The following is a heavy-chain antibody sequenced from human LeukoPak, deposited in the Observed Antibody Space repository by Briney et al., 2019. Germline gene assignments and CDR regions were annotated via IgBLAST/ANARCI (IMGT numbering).Heavy chain of an antibody. Sequence: SETLSLTCAVYGGSFSGYFWSWIRQPPGKGLEWIGEITHSGSTNYNPSLKSRVTISVDTSNNQFSLKLSSVTAADTAVYYCASLICSSTSCYQAIDYWGQGTLVTVSP. D-gene: IGHD2-2*01. V-gene: IGHV4-34*01. J-gene: IGHJ4*02. CDR2: ITHSGST. CDR1: GGSFSGYF. CDR3: ASLICSSTSCYQAIDY.